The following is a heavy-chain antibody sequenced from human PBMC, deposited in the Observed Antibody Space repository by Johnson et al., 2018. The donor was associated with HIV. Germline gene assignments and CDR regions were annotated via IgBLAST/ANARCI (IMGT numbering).Heavy chain of an antibody. CDR3: ATSQYYYDSSGYNRQDAFDI. D-gene: IGHD3-22*01. CDR1: GFTFSSYD. CDR2: IGTAGDT. J-gene: IGHJ3*02. Sequence: VQLVESGGGLVQPGGSLRLSCAASGFTFSSYDMHWVRQATGKGLEWVSAIGTAGDTYYPGSVKGRFTISRENAKNSLYLQMNSLRAEDTAVYYCATSQYYYDSSGYNRQDAFDIWGQGTMVTVSS. V-gene: IGHV3-13*01.